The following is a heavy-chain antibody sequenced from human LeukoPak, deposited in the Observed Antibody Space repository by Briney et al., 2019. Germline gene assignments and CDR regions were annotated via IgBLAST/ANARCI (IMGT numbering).Heavy chain of an antibody. CDR3: ARGGGYSSGWEFDY. J-gene: IGHJ4*02. V-gene: IGHV4-4*07. D-gene: IGHD6-19*01. Sequence: SETLSLTCTVSGGSISSYYWSWVRQPAGKGLEWVGRIYTSGSTNYHPSLTTRVTISVDTYKNQFSLKLSSVTAADAAVYYCARGGGYSSGWEFDYWGQGTLVTVSS. CDR1: GGSISSYY. CDR2: IYTSGST.